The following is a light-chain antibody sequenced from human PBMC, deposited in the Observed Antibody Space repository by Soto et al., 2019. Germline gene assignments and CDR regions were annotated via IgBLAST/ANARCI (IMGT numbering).Light chain of an antibody. CDR1: QTISSW. CDR2: KAS. CDR3: QHYNSYSEA. J-gene: IGKJ1*01. V-gene: IGKV1-5*03. Sequence: DIQMTQSPSTLSGSVGDRVTITCRASQTISSWLAWYQQKPGKAPKLLIYKASTLKSGVPSRFSGSGSGTEFTLTISSLQPDDFATYCCQHYNSYSEAFGQGTKVDSK.